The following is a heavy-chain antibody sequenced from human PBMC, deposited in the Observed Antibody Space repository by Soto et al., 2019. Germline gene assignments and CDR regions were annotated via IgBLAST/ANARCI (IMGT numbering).Heavy chain of an antibody. V-gene: IGHV3-30-3*01. CDR2: ISYDGSNK. CDR1: GFTFSSYA. D-gene: IGHD2-8*01. Sequence: SLRLSCAASGFTFSSYAMHWVRQAPGKGLEWVAVISYDGSNKYYADSVKGRFTISRDNSKNTLYLQMNSLRAEDTAVYYCARTGYCTNGVCYTRYYFDYWGQGTLVTVSS. CDR3: ARTGYCTNGVCYTRYYFDY. J-gene: IGHJ4*02.